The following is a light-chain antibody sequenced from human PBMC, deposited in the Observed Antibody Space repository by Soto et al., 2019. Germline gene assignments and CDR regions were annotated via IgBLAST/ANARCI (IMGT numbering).Light chain of an antibody. CDR3: SSYTSRSTVV. CDR1: SSDVGGYNY. V-gene: IGLV2-14*03. J-gene: IGLJ2*01. Sequence: QSALTQPASVSGSPGQSITISCTGTSSDVGGYNYVSWYQQRPGKAPKLMIYDVTNRPSGVSNRFSGSKSGNTASLTISGLQAEDEADYYCSSYTSRSTVVFGGGTKLTVL. CDR2: DVT.